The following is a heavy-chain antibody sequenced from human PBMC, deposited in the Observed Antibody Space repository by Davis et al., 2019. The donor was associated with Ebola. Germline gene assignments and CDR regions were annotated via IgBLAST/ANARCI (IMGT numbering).Heavy chain of an antibody. Sequence: PGGSLRLSFAASGFTFSSYAMSWVRQAPGKGLEWVSAISGSGGSTYYADSVKGRFTISRDNSKNTLYLQMNSLRAEDTAVYYCAKDRMSGYSYGYGDYWGQGILVTVSS. CDR2: ISGSGGST. CDR3: AKDRMSGYSYGYGDY. J-gene: IGHJ4*02. D-gene: IGHD5-18*01. CDR1: GFTFSSYA. V-gene: IGHV3-23*01.